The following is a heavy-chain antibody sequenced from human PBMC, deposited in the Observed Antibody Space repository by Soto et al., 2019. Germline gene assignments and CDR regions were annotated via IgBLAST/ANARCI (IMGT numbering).Heavy chain of an antibody. V-gene: IGHV3-48*03. D-gene: IGHD3-3*01. CDR3: TRERPSSDFWSGYSYGLDV. CDR1: GFSLSSYE. CDR2: ISSGGQTV. Sequence: AGGSLRLSCAAAGFSLSSYEMNWVRQALGKGLEWVSYISSGGQTVYYADSVKGRFTISRDTAKSSLFLQMNSLRAEDTAVYYCTRERPSSDFWSGYSYGLDVWGQGTTVTVSS. J-gene: IGHJ6*02.